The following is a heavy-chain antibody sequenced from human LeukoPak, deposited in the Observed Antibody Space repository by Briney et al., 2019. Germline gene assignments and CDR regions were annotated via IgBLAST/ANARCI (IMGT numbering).Heavy chain of an antibody. CDR2: INHSGST. D-gene: IGHD5-18*01. CDR3: ARRGGYSYGYTSRYYFDY. V-gene: IGHV4-34*01. CDR1: GGSFSGYY. J-gene: IGHJ4*02. Sequence: PSETLSLTCAVYGGSFSGYYWSWIRQPPGKGLEWIGEINHSGSTNYNPSLKSRVTISVDTSKNQFSLKLSSVTAADPAVYYCARRGGYSYGYTSRYYFDYWGQGTLVTVFS.